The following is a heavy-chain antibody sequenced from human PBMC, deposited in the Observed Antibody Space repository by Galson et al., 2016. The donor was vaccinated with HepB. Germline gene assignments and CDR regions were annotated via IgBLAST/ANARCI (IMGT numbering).Heavy chain of an antibody. Sequence: SLRLSCAASGFNFDNFYMNWIRQAPGKGLEWIADISAAGSFFNYADSVRGRFIISRDNAKKSLSLQMDSLRADDTGVYYCARERASHIRDASEIWGRGTKVTVSS. CDR2: ISAAGSFF. CDR1: GFNFDNFY. V-gene: IGHV3-11*06. J-gene: IGHJ3*02. D-gene: IGHD5-24*01. CDR3: ARERASHIRDASEI.